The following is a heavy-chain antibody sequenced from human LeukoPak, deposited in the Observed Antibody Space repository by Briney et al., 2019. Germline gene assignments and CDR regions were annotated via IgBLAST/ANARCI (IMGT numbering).Heavy chain of an antibody. Sequence: PGGSLRLSCAASGFSFSSYEMNWVRQAPGKGLELISYISNTATTMDYADSVKGRFTISRDNAKNSLYLQMKSLRAEDTAVYYCARDTQWSYFDYWGQGTLVTVSS. CDR2: ISNTATTM. V-gene: IGHV3-48*03. J-gene: IGHJ4*02. CDR1: GFSFSSYE. CDR3: ARDTQWSYFDY. D-gene: IGHD2-15*01.